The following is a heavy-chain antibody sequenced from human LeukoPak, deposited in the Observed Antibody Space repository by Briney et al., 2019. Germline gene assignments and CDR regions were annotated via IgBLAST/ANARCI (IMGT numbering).Heavy chain of an antibody. J-gene: IGHJ4*01. V-gene: IGHV3-23*01. Sequence: PGGSLRLSCAASGFTFSSYAMYWVRQAPGKGLEWVSGIFGSGGSTHYADSVKGRFTISRDNSKNTVYLQMNSLRAEDTAVYYCAKTTTGYSRGPFPGWPGDYWGQGTLVTVSS. CDR3: AKTTTGYSRGPFPGWPGDY. D-gene: IGHD6-13*01. CDR2: IFGSGGST. CDR1: GFTFSSYA.